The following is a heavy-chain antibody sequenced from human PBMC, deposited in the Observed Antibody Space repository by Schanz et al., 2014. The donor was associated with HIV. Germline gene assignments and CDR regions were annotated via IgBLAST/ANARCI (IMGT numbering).Heavy chain of an antibody. V-gene: IGHV3-30-3*01. CDR3: VRDRADGYNQIDF. CDR1: GFTFSGYS. CDR2: VSGDGGSK. J-gene: IGHJ4*02. Sequence: QLVESGGGVVQPGRSLRLSCAASGFTFSGYSMHWVRHAPGRGLEGVAVVSGDGGSKFYAGSVEGRFTISRDNSNNTLYLQMRSLRAEDTALYYCVRDRADGYNQIDFWGQGTLVTVSS. D-gene: IGHD5-12*01.